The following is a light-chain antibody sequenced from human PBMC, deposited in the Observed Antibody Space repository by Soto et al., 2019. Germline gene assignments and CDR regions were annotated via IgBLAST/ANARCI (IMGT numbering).Light chain of an antibody. V-gene: IGKV1-5*03. J-gene: IGKJ1*01. Sequence: DIQMTQSPFTLSASVGDRVTITCRASQSVDIWLAWYQQKPGKAPKLLIYKASTLESGVPSRFSSSGSGTEFTLTISSLQPDDFATYYCQQYNGFSRTFGQGTKVEV. CDR3: QQYNGFSRT. CDR1: QSVDIW. CDR2: KAS.